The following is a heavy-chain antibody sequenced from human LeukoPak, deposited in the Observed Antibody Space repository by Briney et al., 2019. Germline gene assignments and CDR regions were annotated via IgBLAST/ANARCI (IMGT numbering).Heavy chain of an antibody. J-gene: IGHJ6*02. CDR2: INHSGST. V-gene: IGHV4-34*01. CDR3: ARVPYYDFWSGYSGLYYYGMDV. Sequence: PSETLSLTCAVYGGSFSGYYWSWIRQPPGKGLEWIGEINHSGSTNYNPSLKSRVTISVDTSKNQFSLKLSSVTAADTAVYYCARVPYYDFWSGYSGLYYYGMDVWGQGTTVTVSS. D-gene: IGHD3-3*01. CDR1: GGSFSGYY.